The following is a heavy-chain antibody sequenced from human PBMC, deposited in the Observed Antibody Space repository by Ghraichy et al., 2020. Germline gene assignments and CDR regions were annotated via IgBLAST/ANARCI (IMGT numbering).Heavy chain of an antibody. V-gene: IGHV3-30-3*01. J-gene: IGHJ6*02. Sequence: GSLRLSCAASGFTFSSYAMHWVRQAPGKGLEWVAVISYDGSNKYYADSVKGRFTISRDNSKNTLYLQMNSLRAEDTAVYYCARDPERRYFDWFRNYYYGMDVWGQGTTVTVSS. D-gene: IGHD3-9*01. CDR3: ARDPERRYFDWFRNYYYGMDV. CDR1: GFTFSSYA. CDR2: ISYDGSNK.